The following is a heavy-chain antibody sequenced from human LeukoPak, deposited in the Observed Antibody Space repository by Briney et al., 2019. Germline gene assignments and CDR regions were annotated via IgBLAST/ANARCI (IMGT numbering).Heavy chain of an antibody. CDR3: AKDWANIVVVPAAMLRAHYFDY. Sequence: GGSLRLSCAASGFTFSSYGMHWVRQAPGKGLEWVAVISYDGSNKYYADSVKGRLTISRDNSKNTLYLQMNSLRAEDTAVYYCAKDWANIVVVPAAMLRAHYFDYWGQGTLVTVSS. D-gene: IGHD2-2*01. CDR1: GFTFSSYG. CDR2: ISYDGSNK. J-gene: IGHJ4*02. V-gene: IGHV3-30*18.